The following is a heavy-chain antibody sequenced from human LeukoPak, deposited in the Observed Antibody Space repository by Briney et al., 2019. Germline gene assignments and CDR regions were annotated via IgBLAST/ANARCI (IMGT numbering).Heavy chain of an antibody. J-gene: IGHJ5*02. CDR3: ARGRYCSSTSCYSSWFDP. CDR2: INHSGST. V-gene: IGHV4-34*01. CDR1: GGSISGFY. Sequence: PSETLSLTCTVSGGSISGFYWSWIRQPPGEGLEWIGEINHSGSTNYNPSLKSRVTISVDTSKNQFSLKLSSVTAADTAVYYCARGRYCSSTSCYSSWFDPWGQGTLVTVSS. D-gene: IGHD2-2*01.